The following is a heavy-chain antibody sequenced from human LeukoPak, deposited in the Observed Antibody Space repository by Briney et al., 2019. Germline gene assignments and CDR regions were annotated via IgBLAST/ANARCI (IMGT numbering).Heavy chain of an antibody. Sequence: GGSLGLSCAASGFTFSSFEMNWVRQAPGKGLEWVSYISSSGSTIYYADSVKGRFTISRDNAKNSLYPQMNSLRAEDTAVYYCARDGYSYGYGIDYWGQGTLVTVSS. CDR3: ARDGYSYGYGIDY. V-gene: IGHV3-48*03. CDR2: ISSSGSTI. CDR1: GFTFSSFE. J-gene: IGHJ4*02. D-gene: IGHD5-18*01.